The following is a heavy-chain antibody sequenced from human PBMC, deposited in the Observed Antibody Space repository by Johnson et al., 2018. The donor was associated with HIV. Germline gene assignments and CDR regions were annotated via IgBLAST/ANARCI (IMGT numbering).Heavy chain of an antibody. Sequence: VQLVESGGGLVQPGGSLRLSCVVSGFTVSSNYMSWVRQAPGQGLEWVYAISGCGGITYSADSGTGRFTISRDNSKNTLYLQMKSLRPEDTSIYYCAKDDNLGVWYSDALDVWGQGTVVTVSS. CDR1: GFTVSSNY. D-gene: IGHD6-19*01. CDR3: AKDDNLGVWYSDALDV. J-gene: IGHJ3*01. CDR2: ISGCGGIT. V-gene: IGHV3-23*04.